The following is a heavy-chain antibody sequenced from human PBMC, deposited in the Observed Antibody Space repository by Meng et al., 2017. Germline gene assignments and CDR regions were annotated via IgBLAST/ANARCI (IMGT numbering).Heavy chain of an antibody. CDR3: ARCGPGIAAAGTLFPKDNWFDP. Sequence: SEILSPTCTAPGGSTSSSSYYWGWIRQPPGKGLEWIGSIYYSGSTYYNPSLKSRVTISVDTSKNQFSLKLSSMTAADTAVYYSARCGPGIAAAGTLFPKDNWFDPWGQGTLVTVSS. CDR2: IYYSGST. CDR1: GGSTSSSSYY. D-gene: IGHD6-13*01. V-gene: IGHV4-39*07. J-gene: IGHJ5*02.